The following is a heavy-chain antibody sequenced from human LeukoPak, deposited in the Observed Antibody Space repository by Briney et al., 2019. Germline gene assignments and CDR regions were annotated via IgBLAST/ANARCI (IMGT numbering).Heavy chain of an antibody. V-gene: IGHV4-39*07. CDR3: ARVTEDYGGTYYFDY. CDR1: GDSLSSSTFY. J-gene: IGHJ4*02. CDR2: INHSGST. D-gene: IGHD4-23*01. Sequence: PSETLSLTFTVPGDSLSSSTFYWSWIRQPPGKGLEWIGEINHSGSTNYNPSLKSRVTISVDTSKNQFSLKLSSVTAADTAVYYCARVTEDYGGTYYFDYWGQGTLVTVSS.